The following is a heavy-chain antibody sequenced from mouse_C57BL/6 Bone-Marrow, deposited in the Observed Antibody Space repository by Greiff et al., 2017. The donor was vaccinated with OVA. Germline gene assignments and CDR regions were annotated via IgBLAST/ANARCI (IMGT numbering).Heavy chain of an antibody. V-gene: IGHV1-5*01. D-gene: IGHD2-4*01. J-gene: IGHJ2*01. CDR2: IYPGNSDT. CDR1: GYTFTSYW. Sequence: EVQLQQSGTVLARPGASVKMSCKTSGYTFTSYWMHWVKQRPGQGLEWIGAIYPGNSDTSYNQKFKGKAKLTAVTSDSTAYMELSSLTNEDSAVYYCTRLPYDYDYWGQGTTLTVSS. CDR3: TRLPYDYDY.